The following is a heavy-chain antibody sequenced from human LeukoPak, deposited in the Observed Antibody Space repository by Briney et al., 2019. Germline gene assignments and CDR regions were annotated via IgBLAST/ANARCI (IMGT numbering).Heavy chain of an antibody. J-gene: IGHJ6*03. CDR3: ARDGGSYYYYYYMDV. V-gene: IGHV4-61*02. CDR2: IYTSGST. CDR1: GGSISSGSYY. D-gene: IGHD1-26*01. Sequence: PSQTLSLTCTVSGGSISSGSYYWSWIRQPAGEGLEWIGRIYTSGSTNYNPSLKSRVTISVDTSKNQFSLKLSSVTAADTAVYYCARDGGSYYYYYYMDVWGKGTTVTVSS.